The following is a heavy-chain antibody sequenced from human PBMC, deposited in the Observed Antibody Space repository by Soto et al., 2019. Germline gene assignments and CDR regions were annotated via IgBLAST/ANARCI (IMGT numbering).Heavy chain of an antibody. CDR2: ISYDGSNK. V-gene: IGHV3-30*18. J-gene: IGHJ6*03. CDR1: GFTFSSYG. CDR3: AKDRGRKAAGPIRPPYYYYYMDV. Sequence: GGSLRLSCAASGFTFSSYGMHWVRQAPGKGLEWVAVISYDGSNKYYADSVKGRFTISRDNSKNTLYLQMNSLRAEDTAVYYCAKDRGRKAAGPIRPPYYYYYMDVWGKGTTVTVSS. D-gene: IGHD6-13*01.